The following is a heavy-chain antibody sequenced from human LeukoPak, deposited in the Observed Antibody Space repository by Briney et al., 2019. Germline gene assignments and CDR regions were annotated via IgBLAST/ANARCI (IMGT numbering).Heavy chain of an antibody. CDR3: ARDQGGDTAMAIDY. D-gene: IGHD5-18*01. CDR2: IIPILGIA. J-gene: IGHJ4*02. CDR1: GGTFSSYA. Sequence: PVKVSCKASGGTFSSYAISWVRQVPGQGLEWMGRIIPILGIANYAQKFQGRVTITADKSTSTAYMELSSLRSEDTAVYYCARDQGGDTAMAIDYWGQGTLVTVSS. V-gene: IGHV1-69*04.